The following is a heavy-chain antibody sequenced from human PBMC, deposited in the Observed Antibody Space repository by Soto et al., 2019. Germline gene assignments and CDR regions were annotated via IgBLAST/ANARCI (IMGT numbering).Heavy chain of an antibody. CDR1: GGTFSSYA. J-gene: IGHJ6*02. V-gene: IGHV1-69*12. CDR2: IIPIFGTA. CDR3: ARASQVLRFLEWLPNYYYYGMDV. Sequence: QVQLVQSGAEVKKPGSSVKVSCKASGGTFSSYAISWVRQAPGQGLEWMGGIIPIFGTANYAQKFQGRVTITADASTSTXCMXLXTLRSEVTAVYYCARASQVLRFLEWLPNYYYYGMDVWGQGTTVTVSS. D-gene: IGHD3-3*01.